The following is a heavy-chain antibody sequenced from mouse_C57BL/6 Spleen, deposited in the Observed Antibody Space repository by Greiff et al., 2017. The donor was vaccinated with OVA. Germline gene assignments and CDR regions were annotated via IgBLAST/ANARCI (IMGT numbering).Heavy chain of an antibody. CDR1: GYTFTDYE. Sequence: QVQLQQSGAELVRPGASVTLSCKASGYTFTDYEMHWVKQTPVHGLEWIGAIDPETGGTAYNQKFKGQAILTADKSSSTAYMELRSLTSEDSAVYYCTREGYYGNYVYYFDDWGQGTTLTVSS. CDR2: IDPETGGT. J-gene: IGHJ2*01. D-gene: IGHD2-1*01. CDR3: TREGYYGNYVYYFDD. V-gene: IGHV1-15*01.